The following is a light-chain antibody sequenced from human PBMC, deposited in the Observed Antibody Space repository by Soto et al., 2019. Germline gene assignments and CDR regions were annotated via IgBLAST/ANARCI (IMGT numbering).Light chain of an antibody. CDR3: QHYNTQRT. CDR2: DAS. Sequence: DIQMTQSPSTLSASVGDRVTITCRASQSISSWLAWYQQKPGKAPKLLIYDASSFESGVPSRFSGSGSGTEFTLTISSLQPDDFTTYYCQHYNTQRTCGQGTKVEIK. J-gene: IGKJ1*01. CDR1: QSISSW. V-gene: IGKV1-5*01.